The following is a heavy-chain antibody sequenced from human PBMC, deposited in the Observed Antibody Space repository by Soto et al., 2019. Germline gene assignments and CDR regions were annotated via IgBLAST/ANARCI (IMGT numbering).Heavy chain of an antibody. CDR1: GYMFTDYA. D-gene: IGHD3-10*01. Sequence: QVQLVQSGAEVKKPGASVKLSCTTSGYMFTDYAIYWARQAPGQGLEWVGWNDPNSGALGKGRNFQGRLTLSRDTPINSVYVELSRLSSDDTAVYYCARDRRGSATYAALDIWGQGATISVSS. J-gene: IGHJ6*01. CDR3: ARDRRGSATYAALDI. V-gene: IGHV1-2*02. CDR2: NDPNSGAL.